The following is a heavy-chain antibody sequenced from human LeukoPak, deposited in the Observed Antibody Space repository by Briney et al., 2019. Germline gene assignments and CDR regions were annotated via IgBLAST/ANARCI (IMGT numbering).Heavy chain of an antibody. CDR1: GFTFSSYS. CDR3: ASEVRYCSSTSCSDY. Sequence: GGSLRLSCAAFGFTFSSYSMNWVRQAPGKGLEWVSSISSSSSYIYYADSVKGRFTISRDNAKNSLYLQMNSLRAEDTAVYYCASEVRYCSSTSCSDYWGQGTLVTVSS. J-gene: IGHJ4*02. D-gene: IGHD2-2*01. CDR2: ISSSSSYI. V-gene: IGHV3-21*01.